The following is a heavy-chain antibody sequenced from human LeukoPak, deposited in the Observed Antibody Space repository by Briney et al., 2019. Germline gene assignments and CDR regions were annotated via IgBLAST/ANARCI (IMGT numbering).Heavy chain of an antibody. CDR1: GFTFSSYS. J-gene: IGHJ4*02. D-gene: IGHD1-14*01. V-gene: IGHV3-21*04. CDR2: ISSSSSYI. CDR3: ARDPEQGYFDY. Sequence: PGGSLRLSCAASGFTFSSYSMNWVRQAPGKGLEWVSSISSSSSYIYYADSVKGRFTISRDNSKNTLYLQMNSLRAEDTAVYYCARDPEQGYFDYWGQGTLVTVSS.